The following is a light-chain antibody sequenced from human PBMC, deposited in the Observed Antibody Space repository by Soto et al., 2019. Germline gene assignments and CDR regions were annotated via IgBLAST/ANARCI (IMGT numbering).Light chain of an antibody. V-gene: IGLV1-51*01. CDR1: SSNIGNNY. CDR3: ATWDSSLSTGV. J-gene: IGLJ1*01. CDR2: DNN. Sequence: QSVLTQPPSVSAAPGQKVTISCSGSSSNIGNNYVSWYQQFPGTAPQLLIYDNNNRPSEIPDRFSGSKSGTSATLDITGLQTGDEADYYCATWDSSLSTGVFGTGTKLTVL.